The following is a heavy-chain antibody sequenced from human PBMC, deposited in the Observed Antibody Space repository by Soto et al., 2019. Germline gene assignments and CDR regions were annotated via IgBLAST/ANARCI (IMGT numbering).Heavy chain of an antibody. Sequence: ASVKVSCKASGYTFTSYYMHWVRQAPGQGLEWMGIINPSGGSTSYAQKFQGRVTMTGDTSTSTVYMELSSLRSEDTAVYYCARDQTSVTMIVVVMEGTAFDIWGQGTMVTVSS. CDR1: GYTFTSYY. J-gene: IGHJ3*02. CDR2: INPSGGST. V-gene: IGHV1-46*01. CDR3: ARDQTSVTMIVVVMEGTAFDI. D-gene: IGHD3-22*01.